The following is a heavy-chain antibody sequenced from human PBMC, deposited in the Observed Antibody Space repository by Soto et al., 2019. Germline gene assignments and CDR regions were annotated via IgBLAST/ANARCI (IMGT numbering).Heavy chain of an antibody. CDR2: IFGDGNT. Sequence: AGGSLRLSCAASEFNVTNGHMNWVRQAPGKGLEWVSVIFGDGNTKYGDSVKGRITISRDTSKNTVYLQMNSLRAEDTAVYYCAGDWNGDKYFDYWDQGTLVTVSS. D-gene: IGHD4-17*01. V-gene: IGHV3-53*05. CDR3: AGDWNGDKYFDY. J-gene: IGHJ4*02. CDR1: EFNVTNGH.